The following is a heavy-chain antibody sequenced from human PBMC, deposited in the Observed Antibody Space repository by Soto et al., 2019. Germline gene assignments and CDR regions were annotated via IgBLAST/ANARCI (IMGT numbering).Heavy chain of an antibody. Sequence: PSETLSLTCTVSGGSISSSSYYWGWIRQPPGKGLEGIGSIYYSGNTYYNPSLKSRVTISVDTSKNQFSLKLSSVTAADTAVYYCARDLVAYDILTGYTNWFDPRGQGTLVTVPQ. CDR2: IYYSGNT. V-gene: IGHV4-39*07. J-gene: IGHJ5*02. D-gene: IGHD3-9*01. CDR3: ARDLVAYDILTGYTNWFDP. CDR1: GGSISSSSYY.